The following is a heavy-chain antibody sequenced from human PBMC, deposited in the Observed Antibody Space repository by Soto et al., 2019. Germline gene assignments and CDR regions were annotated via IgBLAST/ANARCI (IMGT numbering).Heavy chain of an antibody. CDR2: IRSKAYGGTT. V-gene: IGHV3-49*03. J-gene: IGHJ5*02. CDR3: TARVTIFGVAPTPWFDP. CDR1: GFTFGDYA. Sequence: SVGSLRLSCTASGFTFGDYAMSWFRQAPGKGLEWVGFIRSKAYGGTTEYAASVKGRFTISRDDSKSIAYLQMNSLKTEDTAVYYCTARVTIFGVAPTPWFDPWGQGTLVTVSS. D-gene: IGHD3-3*01.